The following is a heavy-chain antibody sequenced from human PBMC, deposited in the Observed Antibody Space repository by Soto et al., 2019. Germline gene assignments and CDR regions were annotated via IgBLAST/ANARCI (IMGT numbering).Heavy chain of an antibody. J-gene: IGHJ5*02. CDR1: GYTFTSYG. CDR3: ARDEAYKWNDGGWFDP. Sequence: QVQLVQSGAEVKKPGASVKVSCKASGYTFTSYGISWVRQASGQGLEWMGWISAYNGNTKYAQKLQGRVTMTTDTPTSTAYMELRSLRSDDTAVYYCARDEAYKWNDGGWFDPWGQGTLVTVSS. D-gene: IGHD1-1*01. V-gene: IGHV1-18*01. CDR2: ISAYNGNT.